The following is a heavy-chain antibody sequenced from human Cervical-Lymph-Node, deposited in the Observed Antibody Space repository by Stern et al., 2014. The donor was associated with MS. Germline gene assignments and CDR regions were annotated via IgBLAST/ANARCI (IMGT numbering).Heavy chain of an antibody. V-gene: IGHV4-31*03. CDR1: GGSISSGGHY. CDR2: IYYSGAT. Sequence: QMQLVQSGPGLVKPSQTLSLTCTVSGGSISSGGHYWSWIRQHPGKGLEWIGYIYYSGATFYNPSLKSRVTISLDTSKNQFSLKLSSVTAADTAVYYCASRWSGTYYGQNWFDPWGQGTLVTVSS. J-gene: IGHJ5*02. CDR3: ASRWSGTYYGQNWFDP. D-gene: IGHD1-26*01.